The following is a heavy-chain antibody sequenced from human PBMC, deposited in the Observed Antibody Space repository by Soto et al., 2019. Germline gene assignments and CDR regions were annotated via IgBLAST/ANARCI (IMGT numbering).Heavy chain of an antibody. V-gene: IGHV4-31*03. J-gene: IGHJ4*02. CDR1: GGSISSGGYY. Sequence: PSETLSLTCTVSGGSISSGGYYWSWIRQHPGKGLEWIGYIYYSGSTYYNPSLKSRVTISVDTSKNQFSLKLSSVTAADTAVYYCARALTMVRGVRIRQIFDYWGQGTLVTVSS. CDR2: IYYSGST. D-gene: IGHD3-10*01. CDR3: ARALTMVRGVRIRQIFDY.